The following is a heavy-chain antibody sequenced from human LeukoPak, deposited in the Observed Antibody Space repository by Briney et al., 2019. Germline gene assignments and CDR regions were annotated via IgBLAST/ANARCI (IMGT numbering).Heavy chain of an antibody. J-gene: IGHJ4*02. D-gene: IGHD3-10*01. V-gene: IGHV4-61*02. Sequence: PSETLSLTCTVSGGSISSGSYYWSWIRQPAGKGLEWIGRIYTSGSTIYNPSLKSRVTISVDTSKNQFSLKLSSVTAADTAVYYCARRVPFSYYGSGRHSRFDYWGQGTLVTVSS. CDR1: GGSISSGSYY. CDR2: IYTSGST. CDR3: ARRVPFSYYGSGRHSRFDY.